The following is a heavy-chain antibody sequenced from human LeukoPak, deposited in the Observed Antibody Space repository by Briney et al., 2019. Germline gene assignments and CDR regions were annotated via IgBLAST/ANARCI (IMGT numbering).Heavy chain of an antibody. V-gene: IGHV3-30-3*01. CDR2: ISYDGSNK. CDR3: ARDQGYSGYARGARDY. CDR1: GFTFSSYA. Sequence: GGSLRLSCAASGFTFSSYAMHWVRQAPGKGLEWVAVISYDGSNKYYADSVKGRFTISRDNSKNTLYLQMNSLRAEDTAVYYCARDQGYSGYARGARDYWGQGTLVTVSS. D-gene: IGHD5-12*01. J-gene: IGHJ4*02.